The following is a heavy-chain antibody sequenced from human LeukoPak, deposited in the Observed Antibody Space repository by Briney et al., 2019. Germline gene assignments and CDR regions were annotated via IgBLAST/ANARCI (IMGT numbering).Heavy chain of an antibody. CDR1: GFTVRSHY. D-gene: IGHD1-26*01. V-gene: IGHV3-53*04. Sequence: GGSPRLSCAASGFTVRSHYMNWVRQAPGKGLEWVSVIYTGDNTYYADFVKGRFTISRHNSKNTVYLQMNSLRPEDTAVYYCAREMCGDDWGQGTLVTVSS. CDR2: IYTGDNT. J-gene: IGHJ4*02. CDR3: AREMCGDD.